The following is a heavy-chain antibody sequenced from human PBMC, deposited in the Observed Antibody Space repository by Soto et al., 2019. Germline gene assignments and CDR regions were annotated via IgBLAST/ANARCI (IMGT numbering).Heavy chain of an antibody. V-gene: IGHV3-23*01. Sequence: EVHLLESGGGLVHPGESLRLSCGASGFTFSSCVMTWVRQAPGKGLEWVSCITDSGTGTYYADSVKGRFTISRDNSKNTMYLQMNNLRAEDTGVYYCAKGLIYGRWYAEDWGQGTLVTVSS. J-gene: IGHJ4*02. CDR2: ITDSGTGT. D-gene: IGHD6-13*01. CDR1: GFTFSSCV. CDR3: AKGLIYGRWYAED.